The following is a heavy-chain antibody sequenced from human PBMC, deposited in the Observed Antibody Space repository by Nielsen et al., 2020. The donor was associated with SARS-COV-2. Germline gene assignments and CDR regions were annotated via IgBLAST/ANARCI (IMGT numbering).Heavy chain of an antibody. V-gene: IGHV4-39*01. CDR3: ARHDGYCSSTSCYLGWFDP. D-gene: IGHD2-2*01. Sequence: SETLSLTCTVSGGSISSGDYYWSWIRQPPGKGLEWIGYIYYSGSTYYNPSLKSRVTISVDTSKNQFSLKLSSVTAADTAVYYCARHDGYCSSTSCYLGWFDPWGQGTLVTVSS. CDR1: GGSISSGDYY. J-gene: IGHJ5*02. CDR2: IYYSGST.